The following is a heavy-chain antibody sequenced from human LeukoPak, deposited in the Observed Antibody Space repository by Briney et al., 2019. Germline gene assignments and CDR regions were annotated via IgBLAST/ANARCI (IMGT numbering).Heavy chain of an antibody. D-gene: IGHD3-22*01. CDR3: ANYHDNSGSFAFDH. V-gene: IGHV3-7*01. CDR1: GFTFTKYW. Sequence: QSGGSLRLSCAASGFTFTKYWMTWVRQAPGKGLEWVGNINQDGGDKHYVDSVKGRFTISRDNAKNSLYLQMNGLRAEDTAVYYCANYHDNSGSFAFDHWGQGTLVTVSS. J-gene: IGHJ4*02. CDR2: INQDGGDK.